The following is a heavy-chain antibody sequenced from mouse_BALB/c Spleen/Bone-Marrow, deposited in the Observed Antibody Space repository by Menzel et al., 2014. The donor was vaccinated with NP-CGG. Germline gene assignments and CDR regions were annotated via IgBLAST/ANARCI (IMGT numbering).Heavy chain of an antibody. Sequence: VQLQQSGAELMKPGASVKISCKATGYTFSSYWIEWVKQRPGHGLEGIGEILPGSGSIKYNEKFKGKATFTADTSSNTAYMQLSSLTSEDSAVYYCASPIYYGNYGFAYWGQGTLVTVSA. CDR2: ILPGSGSI. D-gene: IGHD2-1*01. V-gene: IGHV1-9*01. CDR3: ASPIYYGNYGFAY. CDR1: GYTFSSYW. J-gene: IGHJ3*01.